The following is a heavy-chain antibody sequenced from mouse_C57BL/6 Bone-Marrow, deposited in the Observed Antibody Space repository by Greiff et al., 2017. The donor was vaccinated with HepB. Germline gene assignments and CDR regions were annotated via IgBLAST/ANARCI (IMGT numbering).Heavy chain of an antibody. J-gene: IGHJ2*01. CDR3: ARYKAYYYGLFDY. Sequence: EVQLVVSGGGLVQPGGSLSLSCAAFGFTFTDYYMSWVRQPPGKALEWLGFIRNKANGYTTEYSASVKGRFTISRDNSQSILYLQMNALRAEDSATYYCARYKAYYYGLFDYWGQGTTLTVSS. V-gene: IGHV7-3*01. CDR2: IRNKANGYTT. CDR1: GFTFTDYY. D-gene: IGHD1-1*01.